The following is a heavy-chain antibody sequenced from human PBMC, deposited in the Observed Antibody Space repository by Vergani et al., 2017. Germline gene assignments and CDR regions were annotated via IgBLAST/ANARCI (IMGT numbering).Heavy chain of an antibody. CDR3: ARSKEVGATSFYY. V-gene: IGHV3-21*01. D-gene: IGHD1-26*01. CDR1: GFTFSSYS. CDR2: ISSSSSYI. J-gene: IGHJ4*02. Sequence: EVQLVESGGGLVKPGGSLRLSCAASGFTFSSYSMNWVRQAPGKWLEWVSSISSSSSYIYYADSVKGRFTISRDNAKNSLYLQMNSLRAEDTAVYYCARSKEVGATSFYYWGQGTLVTVSS.